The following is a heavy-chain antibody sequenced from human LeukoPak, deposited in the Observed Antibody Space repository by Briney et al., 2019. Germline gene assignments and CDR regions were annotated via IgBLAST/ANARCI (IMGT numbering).Heavy chain of an antibody. CDR2: ISAYNGNT. CDR3: ARDLSGLSAFEI. Sequence: ASVKVSCKASGYTFNTYGISWVRQAPGQGLEWMGWISAYNGNTNYAQKLQGRVTMTTDTSTSTAYMELRSLRSDDTAVYYCARDLSGLSAFEIWGQGTMVTVSS. V-gene: IGHV1-18*01. D-gene: IGHD5-12*01. J-gene: IGHJ3*02. CDR1: GYTFNTYG.